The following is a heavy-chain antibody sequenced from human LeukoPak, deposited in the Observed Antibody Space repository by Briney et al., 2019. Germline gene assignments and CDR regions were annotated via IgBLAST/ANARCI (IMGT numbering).Heavy chain of an antibody. CDR1: GFTFSSYA. V-gene: IGHV3-23*01. Sequence: GGSLRLSCEASGFTFSSYAMNWVRQAPGKGLEWVSGTGSTGVSTFYADSVKGRFTVSRDNSKNALSLQMNSLRAEDTAVYYCAKDPGVVPAHYFDYWGQVTLVTVSS. D-gene: IGHD2-2*01. J-gene: IGHJ4*02. CDR2: TGSTGVST. CDR3: AKDPGVVPAHYFDY.